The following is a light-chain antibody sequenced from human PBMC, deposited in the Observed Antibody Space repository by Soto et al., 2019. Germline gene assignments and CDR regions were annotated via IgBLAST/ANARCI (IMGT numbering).Light chain of an antibody. CDR2: GAS. V-gene: IGKV3-20*01. CDR1: QCFSSSY. Sequence: LTKSGGPVSLSKEERATLSCRAMQCFSSSYLAWYPQKSGQAPRLLIYGASSRATGIPDRFGGSGSGTDFTLTISSLEPEDFAVYCCQQWHIWPQPFGQGANVDI. J-gene: IGKJ1*01. CDR3: QQWHIWPQP.